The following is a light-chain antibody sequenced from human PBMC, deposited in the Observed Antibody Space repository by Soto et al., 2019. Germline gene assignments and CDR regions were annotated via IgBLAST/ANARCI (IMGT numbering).Light chain of an antibody. CDR1: QSVSSN. J-gene: IGKJ1*01. V-gene: IGKV3-15*01. CDR3: QQYDNRPPWT. Sequence: DIVLTQSPDTLSLSPGERATLSCRASQSVSSNYLAWYQQKPGQAPRLLIYGAFSRATGIPARFSGSGSGTEFTLTITSLQSEDFAVYYCQQYDNRPPWTFGQGTTVDIK. CDR2: GAF.